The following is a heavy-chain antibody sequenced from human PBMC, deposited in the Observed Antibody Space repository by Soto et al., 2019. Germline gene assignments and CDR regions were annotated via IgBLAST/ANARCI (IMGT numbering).Heavy chain of an antibody. CDR3: ARDALAYSSSVVPAGRVWFDP. D-gene: IGHD6-6*01. CDR2: IYYSGST. CDR1: GGSISSGGYY. J-gene: IGHJ5*02. V-gene: IGHV4-31*03. Sequence: SETLSLTCTVSGGSISSGGYYWSWIRQHPGKGLEWIGYIYYSGSTYYNPSLKSRVTISVDTSKNQFSLKLSSVTAADTAVYYCARDALAYSSSVVPAGRVWFDPWGQGTLVTVSS.